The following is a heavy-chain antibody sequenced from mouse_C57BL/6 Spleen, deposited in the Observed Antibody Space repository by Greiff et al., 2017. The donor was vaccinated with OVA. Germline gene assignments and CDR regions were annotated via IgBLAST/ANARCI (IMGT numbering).Heavy chain of an antibody. Sequence: VQLQQSGPELVKPGASVKISCKASGYAFSSSWMNWVKQRPGKGLEWIGRIYPGDGDTNYNGKFKGKATLTADKSSSTAYMQLSSLTSEDSAVYFCARRSNYWYFDVWGTGTTVTVSS. CDR3: ARRSNYWYFDV. CDR1: GYAFSSSW. J-gene: IGHJ1*03. D-gene: IGHD2-5*01. CDR2: IYPGDGDT. V-gene: IGHV1-82*01.